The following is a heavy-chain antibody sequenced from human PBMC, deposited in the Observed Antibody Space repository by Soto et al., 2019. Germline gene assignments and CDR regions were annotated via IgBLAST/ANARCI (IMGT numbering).Heavy chain of an antibody. J-gene: IGHJ6*02. V-gene: IGHV4-34*01. Sequence: SETLSLTCAVYGGSFSGYYWSWIRQPPGKGLEWIGEINHSGSTNYNPSLKSRVTISVDTSKNQFSLKLSSVTAADTAVYYCARGDCSSTSCSTYGMDVWGQGTTVTVSS. CDR3: ARGDCSSTSCSTYGMDV. D-gene: IGHD2-2*01. CDR1: GGSFSGYY. CDR2: INHSGST.